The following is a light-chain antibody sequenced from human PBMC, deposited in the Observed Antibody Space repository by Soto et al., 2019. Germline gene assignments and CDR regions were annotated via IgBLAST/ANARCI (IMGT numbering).Light chain of an antibody. Sequence: EVVLTQSPGTLSLSPGERATLSCRASQSVSNNYLAWYQQKPGQAPRLLIHGAFTRATGIPARFSGSGSGTEFTLTISTLQSEDFAVYYCQQYNNWPWTFGQGTRWIS. CDR1: QSVSNN. V-gene: IGKV3-15*01. J-gene: IGKJ1*01. CDR2: GAF. CDR3: QQYNNWPWT.